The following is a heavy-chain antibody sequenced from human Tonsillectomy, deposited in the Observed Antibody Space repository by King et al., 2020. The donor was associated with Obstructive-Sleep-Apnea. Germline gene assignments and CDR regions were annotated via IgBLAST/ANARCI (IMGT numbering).Heavy chain of an antibody. CDR2: ISGSGGST. J-gene: IGHJ4*02. CDR1: GFTFSSYA. Sequence: VQLVESGGGLVQPGGSLRLSCAASGFTFSSYAMSWVRQAPGRGLEWVSTISGSGGSTYSADSVKCRLTISRDNSKNTLYLQMNSLRAEDTAVYHCAKVALLNDFDYWGQGTLVTVSS. V-gene: IGHV3-23*04. CDR3: AKVALLNDFDY. D-gene: IGHD3-10*01.